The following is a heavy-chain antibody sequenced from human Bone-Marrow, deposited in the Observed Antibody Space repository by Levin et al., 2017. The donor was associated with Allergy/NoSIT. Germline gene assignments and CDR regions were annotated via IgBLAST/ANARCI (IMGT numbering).Heavy chain of an antibody. CDR3: ARSWGYEGGTFDI. CDR1: GFTFSAHD. V-gene: IGHV3-13*04. D-gene: IGHD5-12*01. Sequence: GESLKISCAASGFTFSAHDMHWVRQVTGKGLEWVSAIGTAGDTYYPGSVRGRFTISRENAKNSLYLQMNSLKAGDTAVYYCARSWGYEGGTFDIWGQGTMVTVSS. CDR2: IGTAGDT. J-gene: IGHJ3*02.